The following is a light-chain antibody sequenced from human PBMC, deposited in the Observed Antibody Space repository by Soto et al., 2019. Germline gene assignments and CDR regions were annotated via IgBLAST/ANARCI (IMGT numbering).Light chain of an antibody. Sequence: DIQMTQSPSSVSASIGDRVTITCRASQGISSWLAWYQHKPGEAPKLLIYAASSLHSGVPSRFSGSGSGTYFTLHISSLQPEDFATYYWQQANSFPRTFGQGTKVEIK. CDR3: QQANSFPRT. CDR2: AAS. CDR1: QGISSW. J-gene: IGKJ1*01. V-gene: IGKV1D-12*01.